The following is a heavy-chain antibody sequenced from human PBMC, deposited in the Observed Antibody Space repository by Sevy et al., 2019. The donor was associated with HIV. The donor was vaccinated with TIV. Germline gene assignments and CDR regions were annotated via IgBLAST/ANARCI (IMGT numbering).Heavy chain of an antibody. CDR2: ISSSSSTM. D-gene: IGHD3-3*01. J-gene: IGHJ3*02. V-gene: IGHV3-48*02. CDR1: GFTFSSYS. CDR3: ARSPGFGVVIGAFDI. Sequence: GGSLRLSCAASGFTFSSYSMNWVRQAPGKGLEWVSYISSSSSTMYYADSVKGRFTISRDNAKSSLYLQMNSLRDEDTAVYYCARSPGFGVVIGAFDIWGQGTMVTVSS.